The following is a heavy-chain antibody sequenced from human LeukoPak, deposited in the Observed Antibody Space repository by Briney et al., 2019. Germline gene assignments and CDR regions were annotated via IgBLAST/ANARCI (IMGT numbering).Heavy chain of an antibody. D-gene: IGHD6-13*01. CDR1: GFTFDDYG. CDR3: ARVFIAAAAVDAFDI. Sequence: PGGSLRLSCAASGFTFDDYGMSWVRQAPGKGLEWVSVIYSGGSTYYADSVKGRFTISRDNSKNTLYLQMNSLRAEDTAVYYCARVFIAAAAVDAFDIWGQGTMVTVSS. CDR2: IYSGGST. J-gene: IGHJ3*02. V-gene: IGHV3-53*01.